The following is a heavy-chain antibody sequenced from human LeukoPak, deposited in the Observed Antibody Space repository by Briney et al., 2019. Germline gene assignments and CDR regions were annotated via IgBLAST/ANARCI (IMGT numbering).Heavy chain of an antibody. D-gene: IGHD6-19*01. Sequence: PGGSLRLSCAASGFTFSSYTMNWVRQAPGKGLEWVSSVSSGSTYISYGDSVKGRFTFSRDNGKNSLYLQMNNLRAEDTAVYYCARDWVNYSSGRPAAFDIWGQGTMVTVSS. CDR3: ARDWVNYSSGRPAAFDI. CDR2: VSSGSTYI. CDR1: GFTFSSYT. J-gene: IGHJ3*02. V-gene: IGHV3-21*01.